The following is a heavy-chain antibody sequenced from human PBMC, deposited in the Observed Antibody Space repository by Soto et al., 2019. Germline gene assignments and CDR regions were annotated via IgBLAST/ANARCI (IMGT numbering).Heavy chain of an antibody. J-gene: IGHJ4*02. CDR2: INSDGSNT. Sequence: GGSLRLSCAASGFTFSSYAMHWVRQAPGKGLEWVALINSDGSNTFYADSVKGRFTISRDNAKNTLYLQMSSLRAEDTAVYYCARDSNRIFDYWGQGTLVTVSS. CDR1: GFTFSSYA. V-gene: IGHV3-74*01. CDR3: ARDSNRIFDY.